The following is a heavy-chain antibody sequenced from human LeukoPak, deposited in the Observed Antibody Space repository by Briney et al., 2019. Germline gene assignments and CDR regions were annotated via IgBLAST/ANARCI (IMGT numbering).Heavy chain of an antibody. CDR3: AREWRGIASHYHGMDV. Sequence: PGGSLRLSCVASGFSFSDYDMYWVRQAAGRGLGWVSALGTNGDAYYLGSVRGRFTISRENVKNSLYLQMNSLGVEDTAVYYCAREWRGIASHYHGMDVWGQGTTVTVSS. CDR1: GFSFSDYD. J-gene: IGHJ6*02. V-gene: IGHV3-13*01. CDR2: LGTNGDA. D-gene: IGHD6-6*01.